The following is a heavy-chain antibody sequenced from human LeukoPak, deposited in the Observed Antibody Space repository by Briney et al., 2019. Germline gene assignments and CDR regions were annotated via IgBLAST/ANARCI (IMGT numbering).Heavy chain of an antibody. J-gene: IGHJ4*02. CDR2: ISYDGSNK. CDR3: AKDGNGSGFDY. Sequence: PGRSLRLSCAASGFTFSSYGMHWVRQAPGKGLEWVAVISYDGSNKYYADSVKGRFTISRDNSKNTLYLQMNSLRAEDTAVYYCAKDGNGSGFDYWGQGTLVTVSS. V-gene: IGHV3-30*18. CDR1: GFTFSSYG. D-gene: IGHD3-10*01.